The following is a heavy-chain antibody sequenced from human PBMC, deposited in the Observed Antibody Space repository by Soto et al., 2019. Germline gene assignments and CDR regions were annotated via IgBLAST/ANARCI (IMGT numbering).Heavy chain of an antibody. CDR2: IYSGGDT. CDR3: ARQTDSIPSGGDV. D-gene: IGHD3-10*01. Sequence: EVQLVESGGGLVQPGGSLRLSCTASGFAVRHNYMTWVRQAPGKGLEWVPLIYSGGDTAYADSVKGRFTISRHTSQNTLYLQRNSLRAEDTAVYYCARQTDSIPSGGDVWGKGTAVTVSS. J-gene: IGHJ6*04. CDR1: GFAVRHNY. V-gene: IGHV3-53*04.